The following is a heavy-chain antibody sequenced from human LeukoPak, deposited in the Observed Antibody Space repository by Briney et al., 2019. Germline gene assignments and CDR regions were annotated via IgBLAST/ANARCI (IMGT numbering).Heavy chain of an antibody. J-gene: IGHJ4*02. CDR1: GYTFTSYA. CDR3: ARVLVGATTPLDY. CDR2: INPSGGST. Sequence: ASVKVSCKASGYTFTSYAMHWVRQAPGQELEWMGIINPSGGSTSYAQKFQGRVTMTRDTSTSTVYMELSSLRSEDTAVYYCARVLVGATTPLDYWGQGTLVTVSS. V-gene: IGHV1-46*01. D-gene: IGHD1-26*01.